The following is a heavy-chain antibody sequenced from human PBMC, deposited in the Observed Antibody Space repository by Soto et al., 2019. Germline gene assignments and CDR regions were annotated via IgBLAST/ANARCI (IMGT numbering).Heavy chain of an antibody. J-gene: IGHJ3*02. CDR3: AIGNYFAFDI. CDR1: GFSFTGYY. CDR2: ISSTGSII. Sequence: PGGSLRLSCAASGFSFTGYYMTWIRQSPRKGLEWVSFISSTGSIIYYADSVKGRFTISRDNADNSLYLQMSSLRAEDTAEYYCAIGNYFAFDIWGQGTMVTVSS. V-gene: IGHV3-11*01. D-gene: IGHD1-1*01.